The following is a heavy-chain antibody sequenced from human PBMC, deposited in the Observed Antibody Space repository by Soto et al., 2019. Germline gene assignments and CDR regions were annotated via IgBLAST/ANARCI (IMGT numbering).Heavy chain of an antibody. D-gene: IGHD7-27*01. Sequence: GGSLRLSCAASGFTFSSYGMHWVRQAPGKGLEWVAVIWYDGSNKYYADSVKGRFTISRDNSKNTLYLQMNSLRAADPAGSYGARVLGDYYDPYGMDVWGQGTTVTVSS. CDR2: IWYDGSNK. CDR3: ARVLGDYYDPYGMDV. CDR1: GFTFSSYG. V-gene: IGHV3-33*01. J-gene: IGHJ6*02.